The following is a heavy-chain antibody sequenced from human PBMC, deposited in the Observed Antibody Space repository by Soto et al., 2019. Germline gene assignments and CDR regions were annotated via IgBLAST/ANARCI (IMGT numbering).Heavy chain of an antibody. CDR3: ARGGGDSSSLWPTFFDY. CDR1: GGTFSSYA. Sequence: QVQLVQSGAEVKKPGSSVKVSCKASGGTFSSYAISWVRQAPGQGLEWMGGITPIFGTANYAQKFQGRVTITADESTSTAYMELSSLRSEDTAVYYCARGGGDSSSLWPTFFDYWGQGTLVTVSS. V-gene: IGHV1-69*01. D-gene: IGHD6-13*01. J-gene: IGHJ4*02. CDR2: ITPIFGTA.